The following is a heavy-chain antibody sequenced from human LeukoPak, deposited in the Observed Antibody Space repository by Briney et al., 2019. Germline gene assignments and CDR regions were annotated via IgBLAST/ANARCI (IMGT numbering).Heavy chain of an antibody. D-gene: IGHD3-10*01. Sequence: PSETLSLTCAVYGGSFSGYYWSWIRQPPGKGLEWIGEINHSGNTNSNPSLKSRVTMSVDTSKNQFPLKLSSLTAADTAMYYCARGALLWFGAKMEYYFDYWGQGTPLTVSS. V-gene: IGHV4-34*01. CDR3: ARGALLWFGAKMEYYFDY. J-gene: IGHJ4*02. CDR2: INHSGNT. CDR1: GGSFSGYY.